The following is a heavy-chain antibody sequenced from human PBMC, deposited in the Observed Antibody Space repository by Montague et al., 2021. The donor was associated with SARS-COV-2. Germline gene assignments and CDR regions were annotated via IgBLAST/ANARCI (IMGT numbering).Heavy chain of an antibody. CDR3: ARDDYTPGDYYHYYDMDV. J-gene: IGHJ6*02. CDR1: GGSISSSSYY. CDR2: IYYSGST. Sequence: SETLSLTCTVSGGSISSSSYYWGWIRQPPGKGLEWIGSIYYSGSTYYNPSLKSRVTISVDTSKNQFSLKLSSVTAADTAVYYCARDDYTPGDYYHYYDMDVWGQGTTVTVSS. D-gene: IGHD4-11*01. V-gene: IGHV4-39*02.